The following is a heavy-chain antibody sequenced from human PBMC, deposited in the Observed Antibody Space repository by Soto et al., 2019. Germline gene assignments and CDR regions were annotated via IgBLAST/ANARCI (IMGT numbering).Heavy chain of an antibody. CDR3: ARDLPSIAVRSYGLDV. CDR2: INPIPETA. Sequence: QVQLVQSGAEVQKPGSSVKVSCKASGGTFSSYTVHWVRQAPGQGLEWMGRINPIPETADYAQKFLGRVTMTVDKSTGTAYMELRRLTDEDTAVYFCARDLPSIAVRSYGLDVWGQGTTVTVSS. V-gene: IGHV1-69*08. CDR1: GGTFSSYT. D-gene: IGHD6-6*01. J-gene: IGHJ6*02.